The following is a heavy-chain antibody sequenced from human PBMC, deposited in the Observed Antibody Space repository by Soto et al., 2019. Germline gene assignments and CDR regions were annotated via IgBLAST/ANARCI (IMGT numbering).Heavy chain of an antibody. D-gene: IGHD1-1*01. J-gene: IGHJ4*02. Sequence: PVGSLRLSCAASGFTFSGYGRHWVRQAPGEGLVWVSRINPDGSIANYADSVKGRFTISRDNAKNTLFLLMNGLRAEDTAVYYCAKETASFNDHWGQGTLVTVSS. CDR3: AKETASFNDH. V-gene: IGHV3-74*01. CDR1: GFTFSGYG. CDR2: INPDGSIA.